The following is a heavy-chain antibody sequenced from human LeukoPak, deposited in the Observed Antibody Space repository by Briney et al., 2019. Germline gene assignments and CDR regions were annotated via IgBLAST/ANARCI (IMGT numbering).Heavy chain of an antibody. CDR3: ARPHYDDSRIDA. CDR1: AGSITSGHYY. CDR2: MYYSGSI. V-gene: IGHV4-30-4*01. J-gene: IGHJ5*02. D-gene: IGHD3-22*01. Sequence: SQTLSVTCTVSAGSITSGHYYWSWLRQPPGKGLEGIAYMYYSGSIYYNTSRKEPSTMSACTSKNQLSLKLSSVSNADTSVYYCARPHYDDSRIDACGQAILVTVSS.